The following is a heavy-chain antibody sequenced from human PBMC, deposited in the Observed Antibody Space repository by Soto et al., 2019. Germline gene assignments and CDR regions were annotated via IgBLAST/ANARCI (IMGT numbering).Heavy chain of an antibody. CDR1: GFTFSSYT. CDR2: FIVGDGET. Sequence: PGGSLRLSCAASGFTFSSYTMSWVRQAPGKGLEWVSSFIVGDGETYYADSVKGRFTISRDNSKNTLFLQMNSLRVEDTAVYFCAKESQNWNFVRLFDPWGQGTQVTVSS. D-gene: IGHD1-7*01. J-gene: IGHJ5*02. V-gene: IGHV3-23*01. CDR3: AKESQNWNFVRLFDP.